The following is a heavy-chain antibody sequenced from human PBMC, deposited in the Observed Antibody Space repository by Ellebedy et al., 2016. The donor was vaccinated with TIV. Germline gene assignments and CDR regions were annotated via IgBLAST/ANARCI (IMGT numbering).Heavy chain of an antibody. J-gene: IGHJ4*02. Sequence: GGSLRLSCAASGFTFTSYAMTWVRQAPGKGLVWVSHINSDVTKTAYADSVKGRFTISRDNAKNTLYLQMHSLGAEDTADYFCARRNPSGYDPFLDSWGQGTPVTVSS. V-gene: IGHV3-74*01. CDR2: INSDVTKT. CDR3: ARRNPSGYDPFLDS. D-gene: IGHD5-12*01. CDR1: GFTFTSYA.